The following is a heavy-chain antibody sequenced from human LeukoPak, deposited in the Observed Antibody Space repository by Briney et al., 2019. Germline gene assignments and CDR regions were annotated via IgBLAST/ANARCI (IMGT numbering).Heavy chain of an antibody. D-gene: IGHD1-26*01. CDR3: ARDPGGHSGSYYSRGGYFDY. V-gene: IGHV3-30*04. J-gene: IGHJ4*02. CDR2: ISYDGSNK. Sequence: GGSLRLSCAASGFTFSSYPMHWVRQAPGKGLEGVAVISYDGSNKYYADSVKGRFIISRDNSKNTLYLQMNSIRAEDTAVYYSARDPGGHSGSYYSRGGYFDYWGQGTLVTVSS. CDR1: GFTFSSYP.